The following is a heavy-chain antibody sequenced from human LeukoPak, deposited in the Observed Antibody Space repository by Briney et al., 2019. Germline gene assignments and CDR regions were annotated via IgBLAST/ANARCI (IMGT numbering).Heavy chain of an antibody. V-gene: IGHV4-59*01. J-gene: IGHJ4*02. D-gene: IGHD3-22*01. CDR1: GGSISSYY. CDR3: ASFDYDSSGYYPNFDY. Sequence: SETLSLTCTVSGGSISSYYWSWIRQPPGKGLEWIGYIYYSGSTNYNPSLRSRVTISVDMSKNQFSLKLSSVTAADTAVYYCASFDYDSSGYYPNFDYWGQGTLVTVSS. CDR2: IYYSGST.